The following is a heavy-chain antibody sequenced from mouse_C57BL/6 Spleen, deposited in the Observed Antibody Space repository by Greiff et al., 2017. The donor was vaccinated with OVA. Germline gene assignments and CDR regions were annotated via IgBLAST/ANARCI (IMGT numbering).Heavy chain of an antibody. CDR3: ADTQYLRSSYNGY. V-gene: IGHV1-66*01. CDR1: LYSFPPSH. J-gene: IGHJ2*01. Sequence: VQVVESGPELFLPGASVPISCNASLYSFPPSHIHLVSPCPGPGLEWIGWIYPGSGNTTYNEKFKGQATLTADTSSSTAYMPLRSLPSEDSSVYYYADTQYLRSSYNGYWGEGTTLTNSP. CDR2: IYPGSGNT. D-gene: IGHD1-1*01.